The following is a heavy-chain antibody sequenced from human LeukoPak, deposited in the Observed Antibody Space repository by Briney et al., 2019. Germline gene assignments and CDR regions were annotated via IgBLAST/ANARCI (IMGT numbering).Heavy chain of an antibody. V-gene: IGHV3-23*01. Sequence: PGGSLRLSCAASGFTFSSYAMSWVRQAPGQGLEWVSTISDSGGKTYDADSVKGRFTISRDNAKNTLYLQMNSLRAEDTAVYYCAKDTSIGRYCTNGVCSPFDYWGQGTLVTVSS. CDR2: ISDSGGKT. CDR3: AKDTSIGRYCTNGVCSPFDY. CDR1: GFTFSSYA. D-gene: IGHD2-8*01. J-gene: IGHJ4*02.